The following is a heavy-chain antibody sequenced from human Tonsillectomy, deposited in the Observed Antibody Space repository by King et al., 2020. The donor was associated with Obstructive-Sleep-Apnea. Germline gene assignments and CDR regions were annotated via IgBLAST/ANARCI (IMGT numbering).Heavy chain of an antibody. CDR1: GFTFSSYA. CDR2: ISYDGSNK. V-gene: IGHV3-30*04. D-gene: IGHD6-19*01. CDR3: ARDRIEQWLVRGPYYYYGMDV. J-gene: IGHJ6*02. Sequence: VQLVESGGGVVQPGRSLRLSCAASGFTFSSYAMHWVRQAPGKGLEWVAVISYDGSNKYYADSVKGRFTISRDNSKNTLYLQMNSLRAEDTAVYYCARDRIEQWLVRGPYYYYGMDVWGQGTTVTVSS.